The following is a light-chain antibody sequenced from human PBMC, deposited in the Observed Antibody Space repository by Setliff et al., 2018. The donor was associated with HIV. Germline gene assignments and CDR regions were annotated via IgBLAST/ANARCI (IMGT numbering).Light chain of an antibody. CDR1: SSDVGAYNY. CDR2: DVS. J-gene: IGLJ1*01. V-gene: IGLV2-11*01. CDR3: CSYAGTYTYI. Sequence: QSALTQPRSVSGSPGQSVTLSCTGSSSDVGAYNYASWYQQYPGKAPKLIIYDVSKRPSGVPDRFSGSKSGDTASLTISGLQSEDEADYYCCSYAGTYTYIFGSGTKVTVL.